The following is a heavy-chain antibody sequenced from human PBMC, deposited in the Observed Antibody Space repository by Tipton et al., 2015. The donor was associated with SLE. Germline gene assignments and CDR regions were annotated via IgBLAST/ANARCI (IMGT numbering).Heavy chain of an antibody. J-gene: IGHJ4*02. CDR2: INHSGDT. D-gene: IGHD3-3*01. V-gene: IGHV4-34*01. Sequence: TLSLTCAVYGGSFSGYYWTWIRQPPGKGLEWIGEINHSGDTNYSLSLKSRVIMSVDTSKNQFSLRLDSLTAADTAIYYCVRSSGYYIDFWGQGTLVTVSS. CDR3: VRSSGYYIDF. CDR1: GGSFSGYY.